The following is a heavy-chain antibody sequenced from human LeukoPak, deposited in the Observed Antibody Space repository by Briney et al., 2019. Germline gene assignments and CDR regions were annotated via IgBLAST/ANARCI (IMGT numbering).Heavy chain of an antibody. D-gene: IGHD2-8*01. J-gene: IGHJ6*03. CDR1: GYTLTELS. Sequence: ASVKVSCKVSGYTLTELSMHWVRQAPGKGLEWMGGFDPEDGETIYAQKFQGRVTMTEDTSTDTAYMELSSLRSEDTAVYYCARLMVYADYYYYYMDVWGKGTTVTVSS. CDR3: ARLMVYADYYYYYMDV. CDR2: FDPEDGET. V-gene: IGHV1-24*01.